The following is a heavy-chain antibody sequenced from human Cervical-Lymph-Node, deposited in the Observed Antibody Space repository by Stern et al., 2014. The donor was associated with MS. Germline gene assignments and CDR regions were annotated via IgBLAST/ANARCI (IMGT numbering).Heavy chain of an antibody. CDR3: AAPGRIVPAADMHFDY. V-gene: IGHV1-58*01. Sequence: QLVQSGPEVKKPGTSVKVSCKASGFTFTSSAVQWVRQARGKRLEWIGWIVVGSGNTNDAQKFQERVTITSDMSTSTAYMELSSLRSEDTAVYYCAAPGRIVPAADMHFDYWGQGTLVTVSS. CDR1: GFTFTSSA. D-gene: IGHD2-2*01. CDR2: IVVGSGNT. J-gene: IGHJ4*02.